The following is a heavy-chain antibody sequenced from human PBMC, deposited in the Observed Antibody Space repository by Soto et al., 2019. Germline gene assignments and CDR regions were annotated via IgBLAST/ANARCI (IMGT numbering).Heavy chain of an antibody. V-gene: IGHV1-69*02. CDR3: ARSYSPGIAGNGWDY. CDR2: IIPILGIA. Sequence: QVQLVQSGAEVKKPGSSVKVSCKASGGTFSSYTISWVRQAPGQGLEWMGRIIPILGIANYAQKFQGRVTITADKSTSTAYMELSSLRSEDTAVYYCARSYSPGIAGNGWDYWGQGTLVTVSS. J-gene: IGHJ4*02. CDR1: GGTFSSYT. D-gene: IGHD6-13*01.